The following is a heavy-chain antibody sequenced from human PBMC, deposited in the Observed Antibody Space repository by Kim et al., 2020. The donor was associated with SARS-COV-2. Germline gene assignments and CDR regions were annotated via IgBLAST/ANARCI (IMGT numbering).Heavy chain of an antibody. CDR2: VFHTGYS. CDR3: ARDLVGENAFDI. CDR1: GGSFGGHY. D-gene: IGHD3-16*01. Sequence: SETLSLTCAVSGGSFGGHYWSWIRQPPGKGLEWIGQVFHTGYSNYNPSLKSRVTISVDTSENQFSLTLTSVTAADTAVYFCARDLVGENAFDIWGQGTMVTVSS. V-gene: IGHV4-34*12. J-gene: IGHJ3*02.